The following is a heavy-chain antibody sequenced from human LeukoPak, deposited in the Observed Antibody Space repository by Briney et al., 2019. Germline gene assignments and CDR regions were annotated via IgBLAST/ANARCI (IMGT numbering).Heavy chain of an antibody. CDR2: IKGDGSVT. J-gene: IGHJ5*02. D-gene: IGHD3-3*01. V-gene: IGHV3-74*01. CDR3: ARSDWFDH. Sequence: GGSLRLSCAASGFSFRNAWMHWVRQAPGKGLVWVSRIKGDGSVTVYADSVKGRFTISRDNAKNTLYLQMNSLRVEDTAVYYCARSDWFDHWGQGTLVTVSS. CDR1: GFSFRNAW.